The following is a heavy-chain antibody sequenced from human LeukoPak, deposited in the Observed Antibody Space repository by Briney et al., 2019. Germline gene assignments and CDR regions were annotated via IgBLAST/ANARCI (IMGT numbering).Heavy chain of an antibody. V-gene: IGHV3-11*01. J-gene: IGHJ4*02. CDR3: ARVPVGYSSSWYAFGFDY. CDR2: ISSSGSTI. Sequence: GGSLRLSCAASGFTFSDYYMSWIRQAPGKGLEWVSYISSSGSTIYYADSVKGRFTISRDNAKNSLYLQMNSLRAEDTAVYYCARVPVGYSSSWYAFGFDYWGQGTLVTVSS. D-gene: IGHD6-13*01. CDR1: GFTFSDYY.